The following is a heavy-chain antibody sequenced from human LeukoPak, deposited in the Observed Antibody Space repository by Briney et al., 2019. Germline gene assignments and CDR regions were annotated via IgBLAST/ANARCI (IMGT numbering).Heavy chain of an antibody. V-gene: IGHV3-23*01. CDR1: GFTFSSHA. CDR3: AREPSGWYLDY. CDR2: ISGNGAGT. Sequence: GGSLRLSCTPSGFTFSSHAMSWVRQAPGKGLEWVSGISGNGAGTYYGDSVKGRFTISRDSAKSSVYLQMNSLRAEDTAVYYCAREPSGWYLDYWGHGTLVTVSS. D-gene: IGHD6-19*01. J-gene: IGHJ4*01.